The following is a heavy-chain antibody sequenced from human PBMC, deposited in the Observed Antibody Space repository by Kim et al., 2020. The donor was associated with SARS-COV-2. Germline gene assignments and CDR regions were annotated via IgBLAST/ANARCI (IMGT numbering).Heavy chain of an antibody. CDR1: GFTFSSYA. D-gene: IGHD2-15*01. V-gene: IGHV3-23*01. J-gene: IGHJ4*02. CDR3: AKTAGYCSGGSCYWDY. CDR2: ISGSGGST. Sequence: GGSLGLSCAASGFTFSSYATSWVRQAPGKGLEWVSAISGSGGSTYYADSVKGRFTISRDNSKNTLYLQMNSLRAEDTAVYYCAKTAGYCSGGSCYWDYWGQGTLVTVSS.